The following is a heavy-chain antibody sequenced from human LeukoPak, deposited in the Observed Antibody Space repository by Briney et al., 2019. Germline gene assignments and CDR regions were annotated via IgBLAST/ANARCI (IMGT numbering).Heavy chain of an antibody. J-gene: IGHJ6*02. V-gene: IGHV4-59*01. D-gene: IGHD6-19*01. CDR1: GGSISSYY. CDR3: ARDAIAVAGHYYYGMDV. CDR2: FYYSGST. Sequence: SETLSLTCTVSGGSISSYYWSWIRQPPGKGLEWIGYFYYSGSTNYNPSLKSRVTISVDTSKNQFSLKLSSVTAADTAVYYCARDAIAVAGHYYYGMDVWGQGTTVTVSS.